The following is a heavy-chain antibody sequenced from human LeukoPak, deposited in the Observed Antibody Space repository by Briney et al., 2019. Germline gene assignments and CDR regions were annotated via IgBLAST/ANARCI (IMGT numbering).Heavy chain of an antibody. CDR2: INPNSGGT. D-gene: IGHD1-1*01. J-gene: IGHJ4*02. CDR3: ARDYELGTAGTAYGYFDY. Sequence: ASVKVSCKASGYTFTDYFMQWVRHAPGQGLEWMGWINPNSGGTSYAQKFQGRVTMTRDTSISTVYMELSRLRSDDTAVYYCARDYELGTAGTAYGYFDYWGQGTLVTVSS. CDR1: GYTFTDYF. V-gene: IGHV1-2*02.